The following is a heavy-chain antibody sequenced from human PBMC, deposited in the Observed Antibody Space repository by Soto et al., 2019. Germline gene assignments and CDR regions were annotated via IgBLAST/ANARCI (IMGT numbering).Heavy chain of an antibody. CDR2: IYYSGST. CDR1: GGSISSSSYY. Sequence: SETLSLTCTVSGGSISSSSYYWGWIRQPPGKGLEWIGSIYYSGSTYYNPSLKSRVTISVDTSKNQFSLKLSSVTAADTAVYYCARTNTIFGVVIMVEWFDPWGQGTLVTVSS. CDR3: ARTNTIFGVVIMVEWFDP. V-gene: IGHV4-39*01. D-gene: IGHD3-3*01. J-gene: IGHJ5*02.